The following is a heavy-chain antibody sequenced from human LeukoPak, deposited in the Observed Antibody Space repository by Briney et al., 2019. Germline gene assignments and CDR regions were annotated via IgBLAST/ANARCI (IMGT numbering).Heavy chain of an antibody. CDR2: INAGNGNT. V-gene: IGHV1-3*01. CDR3: ARGPVAGTKDRGMDV. Sequence: ASAKVSCKASGYTFTSYAMHWVRQAPGQRPEWMGWINAGNGNTKYSQKFQGRVTITRDTSASTAYMELSSLRSEDTAVYYCARGPVAGTKDRGMDVWGQGTTVTVSS. D-gene: IGHD6-19*01. J-gene: IGHJ6*02. CDR1: GYTFTSYA.